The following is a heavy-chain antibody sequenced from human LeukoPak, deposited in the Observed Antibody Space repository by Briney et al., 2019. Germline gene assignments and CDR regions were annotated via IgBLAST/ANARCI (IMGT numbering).Heavy chain of an antibody. CDR1: GYAFTGYH. J-gene: IGHJ6*02. CDR2: MNLKSGGA. Sequence: GASVNVSCQASGYAFTGYHMHWVRPPPAQGLACMGWMNLKSGGANYAQKFQGRVTMTRDTSITTTDMELSRVRSDDTVVYYCASKDYGAGDDGMEVWGQGTTVTVSS. V-gene: IGHV1-2*02. D-gene: IGHD3-10*01. CDR3: ASKDYGAGDDGMEV.